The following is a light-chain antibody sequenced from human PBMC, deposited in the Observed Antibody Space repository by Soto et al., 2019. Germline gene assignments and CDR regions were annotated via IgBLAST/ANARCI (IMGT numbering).Light chain of an antibody. CDR2: DAS. V-gene: IGKV3-11*01. CDR1: QGVGRF. Sequence: DIVLTQSPATLSLPPGERAALSCRASQGVGRFLAWYQQKPGQAPRLLIYDASNRATGIPARFSGSGSVTDFTLAIDNLEPEDFAVYYCQQRGGWPLTFGGGTKV. J-gene: IGKJ4*01. CDR3: QQRGGWPLT.